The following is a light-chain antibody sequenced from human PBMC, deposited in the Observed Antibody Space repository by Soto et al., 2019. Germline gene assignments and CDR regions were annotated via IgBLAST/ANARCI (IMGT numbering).Light chain of an antibody. CDR2: DGS. Sequence: EIVMTQSPDTVYVSPGERATLSCRASQSVRSNLAWYQHKPGQAPRLLIYDGSTRATGIPDRFSGSGSGTDFTLTISRLEPEDFAVFYCQHYDSLPITFGQGTRLEIK. CDR1: QSVRSN. J-gene: IGKJ5*01. V-gene: IGKV3-20*01. CDR3: QHYDSLPIT.